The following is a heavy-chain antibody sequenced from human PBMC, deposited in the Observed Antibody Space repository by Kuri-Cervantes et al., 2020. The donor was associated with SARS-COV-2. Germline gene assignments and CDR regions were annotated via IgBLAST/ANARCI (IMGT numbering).Heavy chain of an antibody. Sequence: GESLKISCAASGFTFSDYYMSWIRQVPGKGLEWVSYISSSGSTIYYADSVKGQFTISRDNAKNSLYLQMNSLRAEDTAVYYCARPVMVRGVDYWGQGTLVTVSS. CDR1: GFTFSDYY. D-gene: IGHD2-15*01. J-gene: IGHJ4*02. CDR3: ARPVMVRGVDY. CDR2: ISSSGSTI. V-gene: IGHV3-11*01.